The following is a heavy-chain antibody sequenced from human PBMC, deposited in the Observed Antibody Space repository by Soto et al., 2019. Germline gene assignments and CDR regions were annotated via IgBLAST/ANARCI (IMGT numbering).Heavy chain of an antibody. D-gene: IGHD6-6*01. Sequence: ASVKVSCKASGGTFSSYAISWVRQAPGQGLEWMGGIIPIFGTANYAQKFQGRVTITADESTSTAYMELSSLRSEDTAVYYCASWEIAARPDNWFDPWGQGTLVTVSS. CDR3: ASWEIAARPDNWFDP. J-gene: IGHJ5*02. CDR1: GGTFSSYA. CDR2: IIPIFGTA. V-gene: IGHV1-69*13.